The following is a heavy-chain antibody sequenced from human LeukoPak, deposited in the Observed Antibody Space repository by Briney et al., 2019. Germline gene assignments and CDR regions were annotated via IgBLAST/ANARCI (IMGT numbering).Heavy chain of an antibody. V-gene: IGHV1-24*01. Sequence: ASVKVSCKVSGYTLTELSMHWVRQAPGKGLEWMGGFDPEDGETIYAQKFQGRVTMTEDTSTDTAYMELSSLRPEDTAVYYCATDLVYCGGDCYLGYWGQGTLVTVSS. CDR2: FDPEDGET. CDR1: GYTLTELS. CDR3: ATDLVYCGGDCYLGY. D-gene: IGHD2-21*02. J-gene: IGHJ4*02.